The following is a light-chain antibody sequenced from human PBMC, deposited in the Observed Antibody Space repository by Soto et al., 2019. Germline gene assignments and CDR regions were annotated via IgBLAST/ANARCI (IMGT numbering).Light chain of an antibody. CDR3: QHYNSYSEA. CDR1: QSISGW. CDR2: DGS. V-gene: IGKV1-5*01. J-gene: IGKJ1*01. Sequence: DIQMTQSPSTLSASVGDRVTITCRASQSISGWLAWYQQKPGKAPRLLIYDGSILESGVPSRFSGSGSGTVFTLTISSLQPHDFATYYCQHYNSYSEAFGQGTKVDIK.